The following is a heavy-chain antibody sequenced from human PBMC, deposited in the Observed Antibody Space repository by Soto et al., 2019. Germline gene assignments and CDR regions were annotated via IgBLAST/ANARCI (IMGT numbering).Heavy chain of an antibody. Sequence: SETLSLTCTVSGGSISSGGYYWSWIRQHPGKGLEWIGYIYYSGSTYYNPSLKSRVTISVDTSKNQFSLKLSSVTAADTAVYYCAVYSGSYSYFGYWGQGTLVTVSS. CDR3: AVYSGSYSYFGY. CDR1: GGSISSGGYY. CDR2: IYYSGST. V-gene: IGHV4-31*03. D-gene: IGHD1-26*01. J-gene: IGHJ4*02.